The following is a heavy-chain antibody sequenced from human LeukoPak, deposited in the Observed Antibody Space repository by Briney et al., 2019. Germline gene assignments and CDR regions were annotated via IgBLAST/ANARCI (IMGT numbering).Heavy chain of an antibody. J-gene: IGHJ6*03. V-gene: IGHV1-46*01. D-gene: IGHD5-24*01. CDR3: ARDALRGDGYPRNYYYMDV. CDR1: GYTFTGYY. CDR2: INPSGGST. Sequence: GASVKVSCKASGYTFTGYYMHWVRQAPGQGLEWMGIINPSGGSTSYAQKFQGRVTMTRDMSTSTVYMELSSLRSEDTAVYYCARDALRGDGYPRNYYYMDVWGKGTTVTVSS.